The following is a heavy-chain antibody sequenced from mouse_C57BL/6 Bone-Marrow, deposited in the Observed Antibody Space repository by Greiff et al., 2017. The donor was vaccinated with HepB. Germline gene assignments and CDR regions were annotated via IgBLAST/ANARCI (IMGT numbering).Heavy chain of an antibody. CDR2: IRSKSNNYAT. J-gene: IGHJ1*03. CDR1: GFSFNTYA. D-gene: IGHD1-1*01. V-gene: IGHV10-1*01. CDR3: VRHHGSSWYFDV. Sequence: DAGGGLVQPKGSLKLSCAASGFSFNTYAMNWVRQAPGKGLEWVARIRSKSNNYATYYADSVKDRFTISRDDSESMLYLQMNNLKTEDTAMYYCVRHHGSSWYFDVWGTGTTVTVSS.